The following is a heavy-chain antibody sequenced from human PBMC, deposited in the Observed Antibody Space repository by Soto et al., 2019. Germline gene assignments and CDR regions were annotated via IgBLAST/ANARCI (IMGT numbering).Heavy chain of an antibody. CDR3: AKYDSWSGYSMDV. J-gene: IGHJ6*02. D-gene: IGHD3-3*01. V-gene: IGHV3-30*18. CDR2: ISYDGSNK. CDR1: GFTFSNFG. Sequence: GGSLSLSCAASGFTFSNFGMHWVRQAPGKGLEWVAVISYDGSNKYYPDSVKGRFTISRDNSKNTLYLQMNSLRAEDTAVYYCAKYDSWSGYSMDVWGQGTTVTVSS.